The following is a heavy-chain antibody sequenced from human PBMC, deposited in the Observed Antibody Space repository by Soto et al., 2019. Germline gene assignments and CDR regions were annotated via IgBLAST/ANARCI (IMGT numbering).Heavy chain of an antibody. CDR1: GFTFISYA. D-gene: IGHD2-2*01. V-gene: IGHV3-23*01. J-gene: IGHJ4*02. CDR2: ISGSGGST. Sequence: GGSLRLSCAASGFTFISYAMSWVLQAPGKGLEWVSAISGSGGSTYYADSVKGRFTISRDNSKNTLYLQMNSLRAEDTAVYYCAKDRSCSSSSCSPTPPDYWGQGTLVTVSS. CDR3: AKDRSCSSSSCSPTPPDY.